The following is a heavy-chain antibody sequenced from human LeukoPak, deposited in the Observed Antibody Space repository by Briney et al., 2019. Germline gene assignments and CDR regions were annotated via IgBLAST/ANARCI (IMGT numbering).Heavy chain of an antibody. J-gene: IGHJ4*02. D-gene: IGHD5-12*01. V-gene: IGHV4-34*01. CDR3: ARGGVAKIRGPDY. CDR2: INHSGST. CDR1: GGSFSGYY. Sequence: SETLSLTCAVSGGSFSGYYWSWIRQPPGKGLEWIGEINHSGSTNYNPSLKSRVTISVDTSKNQFSLKLSSVTAADTAVYYCARGGVAKIRGPDYGGQGTLVPVSS.